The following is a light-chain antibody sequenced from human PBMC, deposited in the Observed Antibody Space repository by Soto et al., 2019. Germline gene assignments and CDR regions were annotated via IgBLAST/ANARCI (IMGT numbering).Light chain of an antibody. J-gene: IGKJ1*01. Sequence: DIQMTQSPSTLSASVGDRVTITCRASQSISTWLAWYQQKPGKAPKLLIYAASSLESGVPSRFSGSGSGTEFTLTISSLQPDDFASYYYQQYSSYSWTFGQGTKVEIK. CDR2: AAS. V-gene: IGKV1-5*01. CDR1: QSISTW. CDR3: QQYSSYSWT.